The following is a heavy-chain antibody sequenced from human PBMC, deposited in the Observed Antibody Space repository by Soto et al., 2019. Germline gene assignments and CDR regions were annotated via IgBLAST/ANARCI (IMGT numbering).Heavy chain of an antibody. V-gene: IGHV1-24*01. Sequence: ASVKVSCKVSGYTLTELSMHWVRQAPGEGLEWMGGFDPEDGETIYAQKFQGRVTMTEDTSTDTAYMELSSLRSEDTAVYYCETGRSAYYDFWSGYYPWGQGTLVTVSS. CDR3: ETGRSAYYDFWSGYYP. CDR1: GYTLTELS. D-gene: IGHD3-3*01. CDR2: FDPEDGET. J-gene: IGHJ5*02.